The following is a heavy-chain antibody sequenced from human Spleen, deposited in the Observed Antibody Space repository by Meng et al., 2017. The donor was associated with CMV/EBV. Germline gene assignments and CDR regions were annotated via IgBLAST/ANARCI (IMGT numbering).Heavy chain of an antibody. D-gene: IGHD3/OR15-3a*01. CDR2: ISGSSTSR. CDR3: ARGPRTGPQLFDC. Sequence: GESLKISCTASGFSLSRYSINWVRQAPGKGLQWLSYISGSSTSRHYADSVRGRFTISRDNAKKSAALQMNSLRADDTGVYFCARGPRTGPQLFDCWGQGILVTVSS. CDR1: GFSLSRYS. V-gene: IGHV3-48*04. J-gene: IGHJ4*02.